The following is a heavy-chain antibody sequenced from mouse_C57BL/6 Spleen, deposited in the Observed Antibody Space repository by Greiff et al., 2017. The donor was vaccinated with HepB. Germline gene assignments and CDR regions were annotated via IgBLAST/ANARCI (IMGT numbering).Heavy chain of an antibody. Sequence: DVQLVESGEGLVKPGGSLKLSCAASGFTFSSYAMSWVRQTPEKRLEWVAYISSGGDYIYYADTVKGRFTISRDNARNTLYLQMSSLKSEDTAMYYCTRIYYDYDWFAYWGQGTLVTVSA. D-gene: IGHD2-4*01. J-gene: IGHJ3*01. CDR2: ISSGGDYI. V-gene: IGHV5-9-1*02. CDR1: GFTFSSYA. CDR3: TRIYYDYDWFAY.